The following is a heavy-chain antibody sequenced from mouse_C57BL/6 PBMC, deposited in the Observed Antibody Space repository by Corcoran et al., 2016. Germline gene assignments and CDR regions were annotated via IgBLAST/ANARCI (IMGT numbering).Heavy chain of an antibody. J-gene: IGHJ4*01. Sequence: QVQLQQPGTELVKPGASVKLSCKASGYTFTSYWMHWVKQRPGQGLEWIGNINPSNGGTNYNEKFKSKATLTVDKSSSTAYMQLSSLTSEDSAVYYCARKGVYYGNTRDYAMDYWGQGTSVTVSS. CDR1: GYTFTSYW. V-gene: IGHV1-53*01. D-gene: IGHD2-1*01. CDR3: ARKGVYYGNTRDYAMDY. CDR2: INPSNGGT.